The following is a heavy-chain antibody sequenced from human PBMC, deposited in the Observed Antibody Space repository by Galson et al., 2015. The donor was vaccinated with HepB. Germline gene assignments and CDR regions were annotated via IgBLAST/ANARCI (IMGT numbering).Heavy chain of an antibody. CDR3: ARGVLRYFDWFRPDPNSPRGLRY. CDR2: INPNSDNT. Sequence: SVKVSCKASGHTFTNYHMHWVRQAPGQGLEWVGMINPNSDNTTYAQNFQGRVTMTRDTSTSTVYMELSSLRSEDTAIYYCARGVLRYFDWFRPDPNSPRGLRYWGQGTLVTVSS. CDR1: GHTFTNYH. J-gene: IGHJ4*02. V-gene: IGHV1-46*01. D-gene: IGHD3-9*01.